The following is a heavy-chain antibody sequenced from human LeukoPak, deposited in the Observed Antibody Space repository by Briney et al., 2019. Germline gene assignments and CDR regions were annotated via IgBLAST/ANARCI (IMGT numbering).Heavy chain of an antibody. J-gene: IGHJ4*02. V-gene: IGHV3-21*01. CDR1: GFTFSSYS. CDR2: ISSSSSYI. Sequence: GGSPRLSCAASGFTFSSYSMNWVRQAPGKGLEWVSSISSSSSYIYYADPVKGRFTISRDNAKNSLYLQMNSLRAEDTAVYYCARGGPYYDSSGQIYFDYWGQRTLVTVSS. CDR3: ARGGPYYDSSGQIYFDY. D-gene: IGHD3-22*01.